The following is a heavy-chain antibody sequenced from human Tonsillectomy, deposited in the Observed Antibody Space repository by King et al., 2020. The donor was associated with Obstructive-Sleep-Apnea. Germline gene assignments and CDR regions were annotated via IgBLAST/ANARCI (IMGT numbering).Heavy chain of an antibody. CDR3: ARDPGCSRCAGFDN. Sequence: VQLVESGTEVKKPGASVKVSCKASGYTFTNYYMHWVRQAPGQGLEWMGIINPSGGSTNYAQKFQGRVTMTRDTSTSTVYVEVSSLGSEDTAVYYCARDPGCSRCAGFDNWGQGTPVTVSS. CDR1: GYTFTNYY. D-gene: IGHD6-19*01. V-gene: IGHV1-46*01. CDR2: INPSGGST. J-gene: IGHJ4*02.